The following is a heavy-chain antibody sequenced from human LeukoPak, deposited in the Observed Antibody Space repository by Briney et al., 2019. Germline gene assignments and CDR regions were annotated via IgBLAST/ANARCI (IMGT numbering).Heavy chain of an antibody. V-gene: IGHV3-21*06. D-gene: IGHD5-18*01. CDR1: GFTFSSYI. J-gene: IGHJ4*02. Sequence: GGSLRLSCVASGFTFSSYIMNWVRQTPGKRLEWVSSISSSRSYIYYADSVRGRFTISRDNAKNSLYLQMNSLRAEDTAVYYCAREQLWSFDYWGQGTLATVSS. CDR3: AREQLWSFDY. CDR2: ISSSRSYI.